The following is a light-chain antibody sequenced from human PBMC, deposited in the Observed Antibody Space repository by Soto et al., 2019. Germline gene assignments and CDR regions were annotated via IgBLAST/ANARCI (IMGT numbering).Light chain of an antibody. CDR3: QQYGSSPPRYT. V-gene: IGKV3-20*01. CDR1: QSVSYRY. CDR2: GAS. Sequence: EIVLTQSPGTLSLSPGERATLSCRASQSVSYRYLAWYQQKPGQAPRLLIYGASSRATGIADRFSGSGSGTDFTLTISRLEPEDFAVYYCQQYGSSPPRYTFGQGTKLEIK. J-gene: IGKJ2*01.